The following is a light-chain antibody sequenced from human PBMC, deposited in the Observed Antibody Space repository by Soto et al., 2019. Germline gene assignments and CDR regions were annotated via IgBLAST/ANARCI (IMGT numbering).Light chain of an antibody. CDR2: EVS. CDR1: SSDVGGYNF. J-gene: IGLJ2*01. CDR3: SSYTSGSTVV. V-gene: IGLV2-14*01. Sequence: QSALTQPASLSGSPGQSITISCTGTSSDVGGYNFVSWYQQHPGKAPKLMIFEVSDRPSGVSNRFSGSKSGNTASLTISGLQAEDEADYYCSSYTSGSTVVFGGGTQLTVL.